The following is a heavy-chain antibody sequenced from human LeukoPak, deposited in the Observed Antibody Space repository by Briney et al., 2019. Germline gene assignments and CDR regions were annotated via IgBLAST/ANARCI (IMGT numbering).Heavy chain of an antibody. V-gene: IGHV3-48*02. Sequence: GGSLRVSCAASGFTFSSYSMNWVRQAPGNGLEWVSYISSSSTIYYADSVKGRFTISRDNAKNSLYLQMNSLRDEDTAVYYCARGDSSGYYSNDYWGQGTLVTVSS. J-gene: IGHJ4*02. CDR3: ARGDSSGYYSNDY. CDR2: ISSSSTI. D-gene: IGHD3-22*01. CDR1: GFTFSSYS.